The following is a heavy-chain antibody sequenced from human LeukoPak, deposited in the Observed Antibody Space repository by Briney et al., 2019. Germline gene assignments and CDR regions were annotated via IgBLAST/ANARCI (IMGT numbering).Heavy chain of an antibody. CDR3: ARDLGRWLQFGAFDI. CDR1: GGSISSGGYY. CDR2: IYYSGST. J-gene: IGHJ3*02. D-gene: IGHD5-24*01. V-gene: IGHV4-31*03. Sequence: PSETLFLTCTVSGGSISSGGYYWSWIRQHPGKGLEWIGYIYYSGSTYYNPSLKSRVTISVDTSKNQFSLKLSSVTAADTAVYYCARDLGRWLQFGAFDIWGQGTMVTVSS.